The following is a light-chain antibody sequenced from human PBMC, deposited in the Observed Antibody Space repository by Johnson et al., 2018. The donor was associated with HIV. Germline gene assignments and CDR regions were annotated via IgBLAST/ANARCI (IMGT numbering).Light chain of an antibody. CDR3: GTWDSSLSAVYV. Sequence: QSVLTQPPSVSAAPRQKVTISCSGSSYNIGNNYVSWYQQLPGTAPKLLIYDNNQQPSGITDRFSGSKSGTSATLVITRLHTRDEADYYCGTWDSSLSAVYVFGTGTKVTVL. V-gene: IGLV1-51*01. CDR2: DNN. J-gene: IGLJ1*01. CDR1: SYNIGNNY.